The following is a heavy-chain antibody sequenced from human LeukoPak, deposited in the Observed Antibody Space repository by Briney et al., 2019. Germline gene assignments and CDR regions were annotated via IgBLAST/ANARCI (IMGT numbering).Heavy chain of an antibody. CDR2: IYLGGSA. D-gene: IGHD5-18*01. J-gene: IGHJ5*02. Sequence: PSGTLSLTCTVSGGSISSSNWWSWVRQPPGKGLEWIGKIYLGGSANYNPSLRSRVTISVDTSKNQFSLKLSSVTAADTAVYYCARGERGYSYDLGDNWFDPWGQGTLVTVSS. V-gene: IGHV4-4*02. CDR1: GGSISSSNW. CDR3: ARGERGYSYDLGDNWFDP.